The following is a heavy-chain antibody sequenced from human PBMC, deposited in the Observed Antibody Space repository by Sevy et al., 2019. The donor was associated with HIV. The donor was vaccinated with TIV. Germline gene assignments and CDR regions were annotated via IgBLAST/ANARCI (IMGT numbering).Heavy chain of an antibody. CDR1: GFTFSNAW. CDR2: IKSKTDGGTA. J-gene: IGHJ6*03. CDR3: TTVRYSSSPDYYYYYYMDV. V-gene: IGHV3-15*01. D-gene: IGHD6-6*01. Sequence: GGSLRLSCAASGFTFSNAWMSWVRQAPGKGLEWVGRIKSKTDGGTAAYAAPVKGRFTISRDDSKNTLYLQMNSLKTEDTAVYYCTTVRYSSSPDYYYYYYMDVWGKGTTVTVSS.